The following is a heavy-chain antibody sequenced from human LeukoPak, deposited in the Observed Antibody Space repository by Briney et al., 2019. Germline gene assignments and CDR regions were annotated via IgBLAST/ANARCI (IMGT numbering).Heavy chain of an antibody. CDR2: IYYSGST. CDR1: GGSISSYY. D-gene: IGHD6-19*01. J-gene: IGHJ4*02. CDR3: ARGPGWYYFDY. Sequence: ETLSLTCTVSGGSISSYYWSWIRQPPGKGLEWIGYIYYSGSTNYNPSLKSRVTIPVDTSKNQFSLKLSSVTAADTTVCYCARGPGWYYFDYWGQGTLVTVSS. V-gene: IGHV4-59*01.